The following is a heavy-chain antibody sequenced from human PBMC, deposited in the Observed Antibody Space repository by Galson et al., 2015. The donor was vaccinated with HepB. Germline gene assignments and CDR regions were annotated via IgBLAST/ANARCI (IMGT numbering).Heavy chain of an antibody. CDR2: ISAYSGNT. J-gene: IGHJ5*02. CDR1: GYTFTSYG. D-gene: IGHD1-26*01. Sequence: SVKVSCKASGYTFTSYGISWVRQAPGQGLEWMGWISAYSGNTNYAQKLQGRVTMTTDTSTSTAYMELRSLRSDDTAVYYCARSRVGATNWFDPWGQGTLVTVSS. V-gene: IGHV1-18*01. CDR3: ARSRVGATNWFDP.